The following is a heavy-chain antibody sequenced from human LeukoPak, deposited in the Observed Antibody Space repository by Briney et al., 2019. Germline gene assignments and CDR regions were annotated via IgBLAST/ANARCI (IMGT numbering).Heavy chain of an antibody. Sequence: SETLSLTCTVSGGSISSYYWSWIRQPPGKGLEWIGYIYYSGSTNYNPSLKSRVTISVDTSKNQFSLKLSSVTAADTAVYYCARERVPAAIDYWGQGTLVTVSS. CDR1: GGSISSYY. D-gene: IGHD2-2*01. CDR2: IYYSGST. CDR3: ARERVPAAIDY. V-gene: IGHV4-59*12. J-gene: IGHJ4*02.